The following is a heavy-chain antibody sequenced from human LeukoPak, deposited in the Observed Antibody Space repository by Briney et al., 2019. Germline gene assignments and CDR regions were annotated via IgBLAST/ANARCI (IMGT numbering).Heavy chain of an antibody. CDR2: INHSGST. Sequence: SETLSLTCTVSGGSISSGGYYWSWIRQPPGKGLEWIGEINHSGSTNYNPSLKSRVTISVDTSKNQFSLKLSSVTAADTAVYYCARGNDGGSFDYWGQGTLVTVSS. CDR1: GGSISSGGYY. D-gene: IGHD3-16*01. CDR3: ARGNDGGSFDY. J-gene: IGHJ4*02. V-gene: IGHV4-39*07.